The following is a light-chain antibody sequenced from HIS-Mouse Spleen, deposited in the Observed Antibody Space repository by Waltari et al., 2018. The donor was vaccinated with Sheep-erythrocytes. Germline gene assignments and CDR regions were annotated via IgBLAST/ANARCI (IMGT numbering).Light chain of an antibody. V-gene: IGLV2-11*01. Sequence: QSALTQPRSVSGSPGQSVTIPCTGTSSDVGGYNHGPWYQHHPGKAPKLMIYDVSKRPSGVPDRFSGSKSGNTASLTISGLQAEDEADYYCCSYAGSYNHVFATGTKVTVL. CDR3: CSYAGSYNHV. CDR1: SSDVGGYNH. CDR2: DVS. J-gene: IGLJ1*01.